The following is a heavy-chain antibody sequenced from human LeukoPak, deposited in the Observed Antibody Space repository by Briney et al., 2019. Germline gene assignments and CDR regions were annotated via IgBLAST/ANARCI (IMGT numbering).Heavy chain of an antibody. V-gene: IGHV3-30*02. Sequence: GGSLRLSCAASGFTFSSYGMHWVRQAPGKGLEWVAFIRYDGSNEYYADSVKGRFTISRDNAKNSLYLQMNSLRVEDTAVYYCARAGESQLLYSYYYYMDVWGKGTTVTVSS. J-gene: IGHJ6*03. D-gene: IGHD2-2*01. CDR3: ARAGESQLLYSYYYYMDV. CDR1: GFTFSSYG. CDR2: IRYDGSNE.